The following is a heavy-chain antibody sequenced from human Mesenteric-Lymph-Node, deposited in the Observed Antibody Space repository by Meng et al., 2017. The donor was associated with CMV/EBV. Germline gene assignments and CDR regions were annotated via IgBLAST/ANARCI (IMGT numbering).Heavy chain of an antibody. V-gene: IGHV4-61*01. CDR1: GGSVSSDKYY. CDR2: VYYSGST. D-gene: IGHD2-2*01. Sequence: TGSGGSVSSDKYYWTWIRQPPGKGPEWIGYVYYSGSTHYNPSLESRVTISVDTSKNQFSLKLTSVTAADTAVYYCARDVRSTRYFDYWGPGTLVTVSS. CDR3: ARDVRSTRYFDY. J-gene: IGHJ4*02.